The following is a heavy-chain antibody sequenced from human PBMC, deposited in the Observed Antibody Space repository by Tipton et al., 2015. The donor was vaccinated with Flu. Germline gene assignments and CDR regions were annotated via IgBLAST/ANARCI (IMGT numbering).Heavy chain of an antibody. CDR2: IFATGTA. V-gene: IGHV4-4*07. Sequence: GEALGTHYWTWFRQPAGGGLEWIGRIFATGTAIYNPSLRSRITMSVDTSKNQFSLNLTSVTAADAAVYYCARLPRHYGDYPLDYWGPGIMVTVSS. J-gene: IGHJ4*01. CDR1: GEALGTHY. D-gene: IGHD4-17*01. CDR3: ARLPRHYGDYPLDY.